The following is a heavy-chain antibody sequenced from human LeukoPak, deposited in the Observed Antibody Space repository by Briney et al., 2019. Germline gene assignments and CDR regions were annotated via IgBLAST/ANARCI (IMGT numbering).Heavy chain of an antibody. CDR1: GFTFSSYA. CDR3: AKAIMVRGVTHFDY. CDR2: ISGSGGST. J-gene: IGHJ4*02. Sequence: GGSLRLSCAASGFTFSSYAMSWVRQAPGKGLEWVSTISGSGGSTYYADSVKGRFTISRDNSKNTLYLQMNSLRAEDTAVYYCAKAIMVRGVTHFDYWGQGTLVTVSS. V-gene: IGHV3-23*01. D-gene: IGHD3-10*01.